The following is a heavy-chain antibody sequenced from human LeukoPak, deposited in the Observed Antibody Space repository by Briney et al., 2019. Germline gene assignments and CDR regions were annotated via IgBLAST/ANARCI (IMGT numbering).Heavy chain of an antibody. J-gene: IGHJ4*02. CDR1: GGTFSSYA. D-gene: IGHD2-2*01. CDR2: IIPILGIV. V-gene: IGHV1-69*04. Sequence: SVKVSFKASGGTFSSYAISWVRQAPGQGLEWMGRIIPILGIVNYAQKFQGRVTVTADKSTSTAYMELSSLRSEDTAVYYCARDFGYCSSTSCHFGTGRGQGTLVTVSS. CDR3: ARDFGYCSSTSCHFGTG.